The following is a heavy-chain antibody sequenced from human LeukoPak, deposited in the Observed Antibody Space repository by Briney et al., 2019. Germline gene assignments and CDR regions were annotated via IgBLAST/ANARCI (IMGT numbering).Heavy chain of an antibody. CDR1: GGSISRSNW. D-gene: IGHD3-22*01. V-gene: IGHV4-4*02. Sequence: SETLSLTCAVSGGSISRSNWWSWVRQPPGKGLEWIGEIHHTGSTNYNPSLKSQVTMSVDKSKNQFSLNLSSVTAADTAVYYCASQDSSGYRDYWGQGTLVTVSS. CDR3: ASQDSSGYRDY. CDR2: IHHTGST. J-gene: IGHJ4*02.